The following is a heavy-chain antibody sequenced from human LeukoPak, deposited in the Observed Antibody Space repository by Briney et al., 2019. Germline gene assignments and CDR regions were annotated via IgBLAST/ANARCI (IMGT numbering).Heavy chain of an antibody. J-gene: IGHJ6*02. V-gene: IGHV3-48*02. Sequence: GGSLRLSCAASGFTFSSFSMSWVRQAPGKGLEWLSYISSSSTIYYGDSVKGRFTISRDNAKNSLHLQMNSLRDEDTAVYYCARASNYYYYMDVWGQGTTVTVSS. CDR2: ISSSSTI. CDR3: ARASNYYYYMDV. CDR1: GFTFSSFS.